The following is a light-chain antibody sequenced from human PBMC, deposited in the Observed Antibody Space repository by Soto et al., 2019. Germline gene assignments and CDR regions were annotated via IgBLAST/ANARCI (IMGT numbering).Light chain of an antibody. J-gene: IGKJ1*01. V-gene: IGKV1-9*01. Sequence: IQLTHSPSSLSASEGDSVTMTYRASQGISSYLAWYQQKPGKAPKLLIYAASTLQSGVPSRFSGSGSGTDFTLTISSLQPDDFATYYCQQYNSYSGTFGQGTKVDIK. CDR2: AAS. CDR3: QQYNSYSGT. CDR1: QGISSY.